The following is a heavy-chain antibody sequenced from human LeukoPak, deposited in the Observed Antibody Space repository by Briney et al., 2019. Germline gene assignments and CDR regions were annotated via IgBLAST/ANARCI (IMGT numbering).Heavy chain of an antibody. CDR3: ASRLEYSSGGVDY. Sequence: SVKVSCMASGGTFSSYAISWVRQAPGQGLEWMGGIIPIFGTANYAQKFQGRVTITADESTSTAYMELSSLRSEDTAVYYCASRLEYSSGGVDYWGQGTLVTVSS. D-gene: IGHD6-19*01. CDR1: GGTFSSYA. V-gene: IGHV1-69*01. J-gene: IGHJ4*02. CDR2: IIPIFGTA.